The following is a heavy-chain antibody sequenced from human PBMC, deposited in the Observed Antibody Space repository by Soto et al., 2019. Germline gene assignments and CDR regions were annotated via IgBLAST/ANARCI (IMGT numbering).Heavy chain of an antibody. D-gene: IGHD3-10*01. CDR3: ARQGFSELHGLVDV. J-gene: IGHJ6*02. CDR1: GGPMNNYY. CDR2: MGYNGFT. V-gene: IGHV4-59*08. Sequence: QVQLQESGPGLVKPSETLSLTCTISGGPMNNYYCSWFRQPRGQGLEWIGYMGYNGFTRYNPSLGSRVAISLDTAKIQFSLSLSSGTAADTALYYCARQGFSELHGLVDVWGQGITVTVSS.